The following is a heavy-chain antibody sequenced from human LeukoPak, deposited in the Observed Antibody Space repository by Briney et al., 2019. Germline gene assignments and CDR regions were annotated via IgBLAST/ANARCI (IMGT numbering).Heavy chain of an antibody. J-gene: IGHJ4*02. CDR3: ARGGHITIFGVVTRGEFDY. Sequence: SVKVPCKASGGTFISYAISWVRQAPGQGLEWMGGIIPIFGTANYAQKFQGRVTITTDESTSTAYMELSSLRSEDTAVYYCARGGHITIFGVVTRGEFDYWGQGTLVTVSS. CDR2: IIPIFGTA. D-gene: IGHD3-3*01. CDR1: GGTFISYA. V-gene: IGHV1-69*05.